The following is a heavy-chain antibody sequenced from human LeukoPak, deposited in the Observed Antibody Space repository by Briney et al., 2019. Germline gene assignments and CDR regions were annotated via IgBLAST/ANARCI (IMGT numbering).Heavy chain of an antibody. V-gene: IGHV1-18*01. D-gene: IGHD6-6*01. J-gene: IGHJ4*02. CDR3: ARGHSRAAIAARSFDY. CDR2: ISAYNGNT. CDR1: GGTFSSYA. Sequence: ASVKVSCKASGGTFSSYAISWVRQAPGQGLEWMGWISAYNGNTNYAQKLQGRVTMTTDTSTSTAYMELRSLRSDDTAVYYCARGHSRAAIAARSFDYWGQGTLVTVSS.